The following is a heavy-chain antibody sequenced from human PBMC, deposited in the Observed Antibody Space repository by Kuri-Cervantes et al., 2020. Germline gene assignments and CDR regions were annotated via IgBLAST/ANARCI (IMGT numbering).Heavy chain of an antibody. CDR1: GGTFSSYA. V-gene: IGHV1-69*05. CDR3: ARASSGYSSSWVDY. CDR2: IIPIFGTA. J-gene: IGHJ4*02. D-gene: IGHD6-13*01. Sequence: SVKVSCKASGGTFSSYAISWVRQAPGQGLEWMGGIIPIFGTANYAQKFQGRVTMTRDTSTSTVYMELSSLRSEDTAAYYCARASSGYSSSWVDYWGQGTLVTVSS.